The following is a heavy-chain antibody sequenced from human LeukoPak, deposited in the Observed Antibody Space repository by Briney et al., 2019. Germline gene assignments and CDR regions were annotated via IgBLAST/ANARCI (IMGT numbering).Heavy chain of an antibody. CDR3: ARDSRFGEYHFDY. V-gene: IGHV1-2*02. CDR1: GYTFTGYY. Sequence: ASVKVSCKASGYTFTGYYMYWVRQAPGQGLEWMGWINPNSGGTNYAQKFQGRVTMTRDTSISTAYMELSRLRSDDTAVYYCARDSRFGEYHFDYWGQGTLVTVSS. D-gene: IGHD3-10*01. J-gene: IGHJ4*02. CDR2: INPNSGGT.